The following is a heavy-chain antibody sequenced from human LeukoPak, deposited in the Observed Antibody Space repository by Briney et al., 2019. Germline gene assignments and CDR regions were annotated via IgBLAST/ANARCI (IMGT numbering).Heavy chain of an antibody. J-gene: IGHJ6*02. CDR1: GGTFSSYA. V-gene: IGHV1-69*13. Sequence: SVKVSCEASGGTFSSYAISWVRQAPGQGLEWMGGIIALFGTANYAQKFQGRLTITADESTSTAYMELSSLRSEDTAVYYCARFRDGYNSYFFYGMDVWGQGTTVTVSS. D-gene: IGHD5-24*01. CDR3: ARFRDGYNSYFFYGMDV. CDR2: IIALFGTA.